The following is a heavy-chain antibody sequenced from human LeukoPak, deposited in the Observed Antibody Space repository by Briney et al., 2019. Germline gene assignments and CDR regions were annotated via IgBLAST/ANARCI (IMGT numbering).Heavy chain of an antibody. J-gene: IGHJ4*02. CDR2: ISGSGGST. CDR1: GFTFSSYG. D-gene: IGHD3-3*01. V-gene: IGHV3-23*01. Sequence: GGTLRLSCAASGFTFSSYGMSWVRQAPGKGLEWVSAISGSGGSTYYADSVKGRFTISRDNSKNTVYLQMNSLRAEDTALYYCANVGLGGVVAPVDYWGQGTLVTVSS. CDR3: ANVGLGGVVAPVDY.